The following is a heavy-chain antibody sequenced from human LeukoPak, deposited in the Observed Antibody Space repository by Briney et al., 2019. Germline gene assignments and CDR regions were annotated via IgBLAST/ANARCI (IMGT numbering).Heavy chain of an antibody. V-gene: IGHV1-69*13. J-gene: IGHJ3*02. CDR2: IIPIFGTA. Sequence: GASVKVSCKASGGTFSSYAISWVRQAPGQGLEWMGGIIPIFGTANYAQKFQGRVTITADESTSTAYMELSSLRSEDTAVYYCAREGRGITGTKQPAVNYHDAFDIWGQGTMVTVSS. D-gene: IGHD1-20*01. CDR3: AREGRGITGTKQPAVNYHDAFDI. CDR1: GGTFSSYA.